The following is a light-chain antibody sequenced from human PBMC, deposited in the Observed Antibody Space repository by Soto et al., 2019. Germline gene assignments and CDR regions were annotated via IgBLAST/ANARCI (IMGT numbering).Light chain of an antibody. CDR1: ESVSTY. CDR2: DTS. J-gene: IGKJ4*01. Sequence: EVVLAQSPATLSLSPGERATLSCTASESVSTYLAWYQQKPGQSPRLLIYDTSRRATGIPARFSGSGSGTDFTLTISSLEPEDFVVYYCQQRSNWPLTFGGGTTVDIK. CDR3: QQRSNWPLT. V-gene: IGKV3-11*01.